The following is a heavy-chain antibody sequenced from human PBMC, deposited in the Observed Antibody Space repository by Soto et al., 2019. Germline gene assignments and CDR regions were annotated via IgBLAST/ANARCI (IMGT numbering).Heavy chain of an antibody. V-gene: IGHV5-10-1*01. Sequence: GESLKISCKGSGYSFTSYWISWVRQMPGKGLEWMGRIDPSDSYTNYSPSFQGHVTISADKPISTAYLQWSSLKASDTAMYYCARFSPTYYYDSSGYYKLYFDYWGQGTLVTVSS. D-gene: IGHD3-22*01. CDR3: ARFSPTYYYDSSGYYKLYFDY. CDR1: GYSFTSYW. CDR2: IDPSDSYT. J-gene: IGHJ4*02.